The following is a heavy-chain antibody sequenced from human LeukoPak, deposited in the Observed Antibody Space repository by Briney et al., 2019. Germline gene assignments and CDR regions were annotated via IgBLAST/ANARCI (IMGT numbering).Heavy chain of an antibody. J-gene: IGHJ6*03. D-gene: IGHD2-2*01. Sequence: SETLSLTCTVSGGSISSHYWSWIRQPPGKGLEWIGYIYYSGSTNYNPSLKSRVTISVDTSKNQFSLKLSSVTAADTAVYYCARSFSAAPYPYYYYYYMDVWGKGTTVTVSS. CDR2: IYYSGST. CDR1: GGSISSHY. CDR3: ARSFSAAPYPYYYYYYMDV. V-gene: IGHV4-59*11.